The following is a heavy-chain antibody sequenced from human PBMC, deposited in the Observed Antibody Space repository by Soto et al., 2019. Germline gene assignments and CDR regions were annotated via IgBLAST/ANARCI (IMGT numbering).Heavy chain of an antibody. Sequence: ASVKASCKASGYNFYNNGINWVRQATGQGLEWMGWMNPNDGTTGFAQKFQGRLTLTRDTSITTAYMELTSLISEDTAVYYCSTAGDTGAWISHWGQGTLVTVSS. CDR3: STAGDTGAWISH. J-gene: IGHJ4*02. V-gene: IGHV1-8*01. CDR2: MNPNDGTT. D-gene: IGHD7-27*01. CDR1: GYNFYNNG.